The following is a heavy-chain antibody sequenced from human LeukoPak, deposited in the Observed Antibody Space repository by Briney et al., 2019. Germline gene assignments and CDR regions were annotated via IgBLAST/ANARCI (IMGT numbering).Heavy chain of an antibody. CDR1: GFTFSNFW. J-gene: IGHJ4*02. V-gene: IGHV3-7*01. CDR3: VRDVEL. Sequence: GGSLRLSCAASGFTFSNFWMGWARQGPEKGLQWVASINRDGSEKHPVDCEKGRFTISRDNAKNSVFLEMGSLRVEDTAVYYCVRDVELWGQGTLVTVSS. D-gene: IGHD1-1*01. CDR2: INRDGSEK.